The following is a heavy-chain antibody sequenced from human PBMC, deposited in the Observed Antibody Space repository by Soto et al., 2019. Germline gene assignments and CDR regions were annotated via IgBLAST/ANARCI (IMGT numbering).Heavy chain of an antibody. J-gene: IGHJ6*03. Sequence: GGSLGLSCTASGFTFGDYAMSWFRQAPGKGLEWVGLIRSKAYGGTTEYAASVKGRFTISRDDSKSIAYLQMNSLKTEDTAVYYCTRDRSAAPPYYYYYYMDVWGKGTTVTVSS. CDR2: IRSKAYGGTT. V-gene: IGHV3-49*03. CDR3: TRDRSAAPPYYYYYYMDV. CDR1: GFTFGDYA. D-gene: IGHD6-25*01.